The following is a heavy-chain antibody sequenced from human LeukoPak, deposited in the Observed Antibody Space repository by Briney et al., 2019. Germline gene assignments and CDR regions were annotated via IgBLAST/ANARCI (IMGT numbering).Heavy chain of an antibody. J-gene: IGHJ6*03. D-gene: IGHD6-6*01. V-gene: IGHV3-30*02. CDR2: IRYDGSNK. CDR1: GFTFSSYG. CDR3: AKISPYSSSGRRNYYYYYMDV. Sequence: PGGSLRLSCAASGFTFSSYGMLWVPQAPGKGLEWVAFIRYDGSNKYYADSVKGRFTISRDNSKNTLYLQMNSLRAEDTAVYYCAKISPYSSSGRRNYYYYYMDVWGKGTTLTVS.